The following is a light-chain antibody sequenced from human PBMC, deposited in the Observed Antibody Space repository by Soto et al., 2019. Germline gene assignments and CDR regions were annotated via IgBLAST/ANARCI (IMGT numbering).Light chain of an antibody. CDR1: RSNIGAGYD. Sequence: QSVLTQPPSVSGAPGQRVTISCTGSRSNIGAGYDVHWYQQLPGTAPKLLIYGNSNRPSGVPDRFSGSKSGTSASQAITGLQAEDEADYYCQSYDSSLSGYVVFGGGTQLTVL. J-gene: IGLJ2*01. CDR2: GNS. CDR3: QSYDSSLSGYVV. V-gene: IGLV1-40*01.